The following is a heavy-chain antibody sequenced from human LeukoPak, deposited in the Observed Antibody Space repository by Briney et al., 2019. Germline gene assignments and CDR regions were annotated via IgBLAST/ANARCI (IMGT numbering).Heavy chain of an antibody. CDR1: GGSISSSSYY. CDR2: IYYSGST. J-gene: IGHJ4*02. D-gene: IGHD3-10*01. V-gene: IGHV4-39*01. CDR3: ARQAITMVQGEIDY. Sequence: SETLSLTCTVSGGSISSSSYYWGWIRQPPGKGLEWIGSIYYSGSTYYNPSLKSRVTISVDTSKNQFSLKLSSVTAADTAVYYCARQAITMVQGEIDYWGQGTLVTVSS.